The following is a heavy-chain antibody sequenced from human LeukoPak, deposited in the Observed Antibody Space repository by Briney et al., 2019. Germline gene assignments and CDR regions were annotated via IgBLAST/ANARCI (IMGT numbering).Heavy chain of an antibody. V-gene: IGHV2-5*02. Sequence: SGPTLVQPTQALTLSCTFSGFSLSTSGVGVTWIRQPPVKALEWLALSDWDEDKQYNPSQKSRMSITKDSIKNQVVLTMTNTDPVDTATYYCAHTNYYGSGSTPRRAFDIWGQGTMVTVSS. CDR2: SDWDEDK. D-gene: IGHD3-10*01. CDR1: GFSLSTSGVG. CDR3: AHTNYYGSGSTPRRAFDI. J-gene: IGHJ3*02.